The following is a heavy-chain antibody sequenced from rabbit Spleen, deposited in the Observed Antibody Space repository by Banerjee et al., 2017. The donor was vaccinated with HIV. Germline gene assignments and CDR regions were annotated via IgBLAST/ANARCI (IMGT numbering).Heavy chain of an antibody. CDR3: ARDTGSSFSSYGMDL. V-gene: IGHV1S45*01. Sequence: QEQLEESGGGLVKPEGSLTLTCKASGFSFSAGYYMCWVRQAPGKGLEWIACIHGGSRNNIYYASWAKGRFTISKTSSTTVTLQMTSLTVADTATYFCARDTGSSFSSYGMDLWGQGTLVTVS. J-gene: IGHJ6*01. CDR1: GFSFSAGYY. D-gene: IGHD8-1*01. CDR2: IHGGSRNNI.